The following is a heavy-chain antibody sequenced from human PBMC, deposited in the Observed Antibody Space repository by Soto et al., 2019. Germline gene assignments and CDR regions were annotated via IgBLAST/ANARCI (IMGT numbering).Heavy chain of an antibody. V-gene: IGHV4-30-2*01. CDR3: ARVKNYYDSSGYLGLDAFDI. D-gene: IGHD3-22*01. CDR2: IYHSGST. CDR1: GGSISSGGYS. Sequence: PSETLSLTCAVSGGSISSGGYSWSWIRQPPGKGLEWIGYIYHSGSTYYNPSLKSRVTISVDRSKNQFSLKLSSVTAADTAVYYCARVKNYYDSSGYLGLDAFDIWGQGTMVT. J-gene: IGHJ3*02.